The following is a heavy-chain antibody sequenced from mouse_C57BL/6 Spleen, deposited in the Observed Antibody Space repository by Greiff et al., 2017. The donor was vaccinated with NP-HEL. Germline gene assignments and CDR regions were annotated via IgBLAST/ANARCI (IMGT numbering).Heavy chain of an antibody. D-gene: IGHD1-1*01. CDR2: ISDGGSYT. J-gene: IGHJ2*01. Sequence: EVMLVESGGGLVKPGGSLKLSCAASGFTFSSYAMSWVRQTPEKRLEWVATISDGGSYTYYPDNVKGRFTISRDNAKNNLYLQMSHLKSEDTAMYYCARDPFITTVVAEAYFDYWGQGTTLTVSS. CDR3: ARDPFITTVVAEAYFDY. V-gene: IGHV5-4*01. CDR1: GFTFSSYA.